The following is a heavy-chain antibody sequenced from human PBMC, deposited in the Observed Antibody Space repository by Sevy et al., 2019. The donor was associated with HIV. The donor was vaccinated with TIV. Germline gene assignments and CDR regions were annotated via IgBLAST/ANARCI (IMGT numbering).Heavy chain of an antibody. CDR1: GFPFSSYA. CDR2: INGGGGGT. V-gene: IGHV3-23*01. J-gene: IGHJ4*02. Sequence: GGSLRLSCAASGFPFSSYAMSWVRQAPGKGLEWVSVINGGGGGTYYAASVKGRFTISRDNSKNTLFLQMISLRAEDTAVYYCVKDQGWDLLGDFDYWGQGTLVTVSS. D-gene: IGHD1-26*01. CDR3: VKDQGWDLLGDFDY.